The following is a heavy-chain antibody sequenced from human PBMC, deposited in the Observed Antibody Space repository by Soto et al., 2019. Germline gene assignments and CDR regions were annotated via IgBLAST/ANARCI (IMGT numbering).Heavy chain of an antibody. CDR2: IYSRGTT. V-gene: IGHV4-4*07. D-gene: IGHD3-22*01. CDR3: ATDSSGYYAKGSFDI. CDR1: GASINTFY. J-gene: IGHJ3*02. Sequence: PSETLSLTXTVSGASINTFYWTWIRQSAGRGLEWIGRIYSRGTTNYNPSLKSRVTMSVEKSNNQFSLKLSSVSAADTAVYFCATDSSGYYAKGSFDIWGQGTMVTVSS.